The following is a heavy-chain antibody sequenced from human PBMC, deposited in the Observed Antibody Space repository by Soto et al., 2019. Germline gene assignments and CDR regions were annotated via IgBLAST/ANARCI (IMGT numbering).Heavy chain of an antibody. CDR2: IIPIFGTA. D-gene: IGHD1-1*01. J-gene: IGHJ5*02. CDR3: ARALRRHNPGGQNWYNWFDP. Sequence: QVQLVQSGAEVKKPGSSVKVSCKASGGTFSSYAISRVRQAPGQGLEWMGGIIPIFGTANYAQKFQGRVTITADESTSTAYMELSSLRSEDTAVYYCARALRRHNPGGQNWYNWFDPWGQGTLVTVSS. V-gene: IGHV1-69*01. CDR1: GGTFSSYA.